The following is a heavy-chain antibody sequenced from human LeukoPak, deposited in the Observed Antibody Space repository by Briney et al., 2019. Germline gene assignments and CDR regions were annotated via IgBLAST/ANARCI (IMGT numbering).Heavy chain of an antibody. D-gene: IGHD4-17*01. CDR1: GFTFSSYS. V-gene: IGHV3-23*01. J-gene: IGHJ4*02. Sequence: GGSLRLSCTASGFTFSSYSMSWVRQGPGTGLEWVSAISGSGDTTFYADSVKGRFTISRDNSKKALYLQVNSLRAEDTAVYFCAKELTTERTPGVDSWGQGTLVTVSS. CDR2: ISGSGDTT. CDR3: AKELTTERTPGVDS.